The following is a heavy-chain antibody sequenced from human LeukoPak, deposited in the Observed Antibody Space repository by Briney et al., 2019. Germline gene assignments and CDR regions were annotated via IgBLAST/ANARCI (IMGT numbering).Heavy chain of an antibody. CDR2: IYYSGTT. CDR3: AKHYMGSSYNHGLDC. D-gene: IGHD3-10*01. Sequence: SETLSLTCIVSGGSLSSTSYYWGWIRQPPGKGLEWIGSIYYSGTTYYNPSLKSRVTISVDTSKNQFSLKLSSVTAADTALYYCAKHYMGSSYNHGLDCWGQGTLVTVSS. V-gene: IGHV4-39*01. CDR1: GGSLSSTSYY. J-gene: IGHJ4*02.